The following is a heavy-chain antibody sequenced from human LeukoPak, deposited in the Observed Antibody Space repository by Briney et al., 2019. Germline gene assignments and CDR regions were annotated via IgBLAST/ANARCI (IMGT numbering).Heavy chain of an antibody. J-gene: IGHJ4*02. Sequence: ASVKVSCKASGYTFTSYGISWVRQAPGQGLEWMGWISAYNGNTNYAQKLQGRVTMTTDTSTSTAYMELRSLRSDDTAVYYCARDAVGATRRDYFDYWGQGTLVTVSS. CDR2: ISAYNGNT. CDR3: ARDAVGATRRDYFDY. D-gene: IGHD1-26*01. CDR1: GYTFTSYG. V-gene: IGHV1-18*01.